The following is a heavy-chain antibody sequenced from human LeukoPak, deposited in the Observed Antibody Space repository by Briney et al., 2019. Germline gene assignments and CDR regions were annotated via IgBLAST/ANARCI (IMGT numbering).Heavy chain of an antibody. Sequence: GGSLRLSCAASGFTFSSYSMNWVRQAPGKGLEWVSSISSSSTYIYYADSVKGRFTISRDNAKNPLYLQMNILRAEDTAVYYCASDGDYYYYGMDVWGQGTTVTVSS. D-gene: IGHD4-17*01. J-gene: IGHJ6*02. CDR2: ISSSSTYI. V-gene: IGHV3-21*01. CDR3: ASDGDYYYYGMDV. CDR1: GFTFSSYS.